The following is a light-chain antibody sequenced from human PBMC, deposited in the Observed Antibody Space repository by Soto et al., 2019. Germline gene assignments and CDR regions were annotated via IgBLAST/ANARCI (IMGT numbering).Light chain of an antibody. J-gene: IGLJ1*01. Sequence: QSVLTQPASVSGSPGQSNTISCTGTSSDVGGYDYVSWYQQPPGKAPRLMIYDVSNWPSGVSNRFSGSKSGNTASLTISGLQAEDEADYYCSSYTSSGTLVFGTGTKVTVL. CDR2: DVS. CDR1: SSDVGGYDY. V-gene: IGLV2-14*01. CDR3: SSYTSSGTLV.